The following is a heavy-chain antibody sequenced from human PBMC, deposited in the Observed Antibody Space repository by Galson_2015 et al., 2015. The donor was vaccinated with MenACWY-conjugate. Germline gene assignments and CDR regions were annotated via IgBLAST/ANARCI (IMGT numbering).Heavy chain of an antibody. CDR2: INPSGGST. CDR3: ARGKATISTDDYFEY. V-gene: IGHV1-46*01. Sequence: SVKVSCKASGYSFTSYYIHWVRQAPGQGLEWMGIINPSGGSTTYAQKFQGRVTMTRDTSTSKVYMEVSSLSSEDTAVYYCARGKATISTDDYFEYWGQGTLVTVSS. CDR1: GYSFTSYY. D-gene: IGHD1-26*01. J-gene: IGHJ4*02.